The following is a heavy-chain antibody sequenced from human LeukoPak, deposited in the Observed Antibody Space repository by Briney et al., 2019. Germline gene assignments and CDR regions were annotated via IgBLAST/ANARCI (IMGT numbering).Heavy chain of an antibody. D-gene: IGHD1-7*01. Sequence: SETLSLTCTVSGGSMITDTFYWVWIRQPPGKGLEWIANMYSNGGGRQYDRSLTNRVSISVDTSKNQFFLNLNSVTAADTAIYHCTRRTYSTYMDVWGQGTTVTVSS. V-gene: IGHV4-39*01. J-gene: IGHJ6*03. CDR2: MYSNGGGR. CDR1: GGSMITDTFY. CDR3: TRRTYSTYMDV.